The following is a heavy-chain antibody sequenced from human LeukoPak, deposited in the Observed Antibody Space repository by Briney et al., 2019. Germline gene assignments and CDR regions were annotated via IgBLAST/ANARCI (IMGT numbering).Heavy chain of an antibody. J-gene: IGHJ6*04. Sequence: GRSLRLSCAASGFTFSSYGMRWVRQAPGKGLEWVAVISYDGSNKYYADSVKGRFTISRDNSKNTLYLQMNSLRAEDTAVYYCAKSRSITMVRGVIDSSYYYGMDVWGKGTTVTVSS. D-gene: IGHD3-10*01. CDR2: ISYDGSNK. CDR1: GFTFSSYG. CDR3: AKSRSITMVRGVIDSSYYYGMDV. V-gene: IGHV3-30*18.